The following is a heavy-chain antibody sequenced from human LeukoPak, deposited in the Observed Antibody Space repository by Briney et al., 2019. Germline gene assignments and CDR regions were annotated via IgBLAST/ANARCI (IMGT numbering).Heavy chain of an antibody. CDR3: ARDPLKGFDY. CDR2: ISSSSSYI. CDR1: GFTFGSYS. V-gene: IGHV3-21*01. Sequence: GGSLRLSCAASGFTFGSYSMNWVRQAPGKGLEWVSSISSSSSYIYYADSVKGRFTISRDNAKNSLYLQMNSLRAEDTAVYYCARDPLKGFDYWGQGTLVTVSS. J-gene: IGHJ4*02.